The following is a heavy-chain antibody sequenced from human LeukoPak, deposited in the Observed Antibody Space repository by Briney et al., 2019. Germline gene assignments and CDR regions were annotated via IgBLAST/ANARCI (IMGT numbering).Heavy chain of an antibody. CDR3: ARNHGLYYDILTGYRRPENWFDP. Sequence: SETLSLTCTVSGGSISSGGYYWSWIRQHPGKGLEWIGYIYYSGSTYYNPSLKSRVTISVDTSKNQFSLRLSSVTAADTAVYYCARNHGLYYDILTGYRRPENWFDPWGQGILVTVSS. D-gene: IGHD3-9*01. V-gene: IGHV4-31*03. J-gene: IGHJ5*02. CDR2: IYYSGST. CDR1: GGSISSGGYY.